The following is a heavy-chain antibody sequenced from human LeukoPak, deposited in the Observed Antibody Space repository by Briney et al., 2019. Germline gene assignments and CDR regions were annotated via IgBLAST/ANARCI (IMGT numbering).Heavy chain of an antibody. CDR2: IYYSGST. CDR3: ARRWYYYGSGSYSKFDY. Sequence: SETLSLTCTVSGGSISSSSYYWGWIRQPPGKGLEWIGSIYYSGSTYYNPSLKSRVTIPVDTSKNQFSLKLSSVTAADTAVYYCARRWYYYGSGSYSKFDYWGQGTLVTVSS. J-gene: IGHJ4*02. V-gene: IGHV4-39*01. CDR1: GGSISSSSYY. D-gene: IGHD3-10*01.